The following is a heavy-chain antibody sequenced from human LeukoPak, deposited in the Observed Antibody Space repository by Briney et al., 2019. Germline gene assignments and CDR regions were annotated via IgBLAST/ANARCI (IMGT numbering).Heavy chain of an antibody. CDR3: ASSLVGGGGCPFCYMDV. J-gene: IGHJ6*03. V-gene: IGHV4-39*07. CDR2: IYFSGSS. D-gene: IGHD3-10*01. Sequence: RPSETLSLTCSASGDSISSSSYYWVWIRQPPGKELEWIGNIYFSGSSYYNPSLRSRLTISVDTSKNQFSLKLSSVTAADTAVYYCASSLVGGGGCPFCYMDVWGKGTTVTVSS. CDR1: GDSISSSSYY.